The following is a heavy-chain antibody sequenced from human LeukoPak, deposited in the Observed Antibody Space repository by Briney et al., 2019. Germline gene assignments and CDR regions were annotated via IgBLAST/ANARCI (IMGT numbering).Heavy chain of an antibody. J-gene: IGHJ4*02. V-gene: IGHV3-21*01. CDR1: GFTFSSYS. CDR3: AREDRSWYYDFWSGPRDFDY. D-gene: IGHD3-3*01. Sequence: GGSLRPSCAASGFTFSSYSMNWVRQAPGKGLGWVSSISSSSSYIYYADSVKGRFTISRDNAKNSLYLQMNSLRAEDTAVYYCAREDRSWYYDFWSGPRDFDYWGQGTLVTVSS. CDR2: ISSSSSYI.